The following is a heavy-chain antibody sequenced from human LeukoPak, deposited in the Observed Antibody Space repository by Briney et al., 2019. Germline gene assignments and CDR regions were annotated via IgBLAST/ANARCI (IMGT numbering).Heavy chain of an antibody. V-gene: IGHV4-39*07. J-gene: IGHJ4*02. D-gene: IGHD1-26*01. Sequence: SETLSLTCTVSGGSISSSTYHWGWIRQPPGKGLEWIGSIFYSGSTSYNPSLKSRVTISVDTSKNQFSLKLSSVTAADTAVYYCARGPSGSYHYFDYWGQGTLVTVSS. CDR1: GGSISSSTYH. CDR3: ARGPSGSYHYFDY. CDR2: IFYSGST.